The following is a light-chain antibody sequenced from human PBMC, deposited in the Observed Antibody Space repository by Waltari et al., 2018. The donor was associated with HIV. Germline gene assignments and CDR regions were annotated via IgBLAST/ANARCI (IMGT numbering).Light chain of an antibody. CDR1: NSDIGVYNF. Sequence: QSALTQPASVSGSPGQWITISCTGTNSDIGVYNFVSWYQQHPGKAPKLIIFEVSNRPSGLSDRFSGSKSGNTASLTISGLQAEDEADYYCSSYRNSRTWVFGGGTKLTVL. CDR2: EVS. V-gene: IGLV2-14*01. CDR3: SSYRNSRTWV. J-gene: IGLJ3*02.